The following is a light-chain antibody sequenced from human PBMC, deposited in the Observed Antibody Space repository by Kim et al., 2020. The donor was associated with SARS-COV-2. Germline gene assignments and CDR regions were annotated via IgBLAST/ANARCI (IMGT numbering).Light chain of an antibody. Sequence: QSVLTQPRSVSGSPGQSVTISCTGTSSDVGGYKYVSWYQQHPGKAPKVMIYDVTTRPSGVPDRFSGSKSGNTASLTISGLQAEDEADYYCCSYAGGPWVFGGGTQLTVL. CDR3: CSYAGGPWV. V-gene: IGLV2-11*01. CDR1: SSDVGGYKY. J-gene: IGLJ3*02. CDR2: DVT.